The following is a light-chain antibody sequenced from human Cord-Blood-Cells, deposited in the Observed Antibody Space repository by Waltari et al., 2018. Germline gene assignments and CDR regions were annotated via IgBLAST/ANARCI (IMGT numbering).Light chain of an antibody. J-gene: IGLJ1*01. CDR1: XXDVXXYXX. CDR3: CSYAGSYV. V-gene: IGLV2-23*02. CDR2: EVS. Sequence: QSALTQPASVSGSPGQSITISCTGXXXDVXXYXXISWYQPRQGKAPKLMIYEVSQRPSWVSNRFSGSKSGNTSSLTISGLQAEDESDYYCCSYAGSYVFGTGTKVTVL.